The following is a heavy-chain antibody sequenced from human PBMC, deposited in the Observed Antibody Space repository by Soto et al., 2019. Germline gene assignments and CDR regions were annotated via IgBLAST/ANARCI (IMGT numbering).Heavy chain of an antibody. CDR1: GGSFSGYY. CDR2: INHSGST. Sequence: SETLSLTCAVYGGSFSGYYWSWIRQPPGKGLEWIGEINHSGSTNYNPSLKSRVTISVDTSKNQFSLKLSSVTAADTAVYYCARAYGYSGYDFLSGYYYYMDVWGKGATVTVSS. D-gene: IGHD5-12*01. J-gene: IGHJ6*03. V-gene: IGHV4-34*01. CDR3: ARAYGYSGYDFLSGYYYYMDV.